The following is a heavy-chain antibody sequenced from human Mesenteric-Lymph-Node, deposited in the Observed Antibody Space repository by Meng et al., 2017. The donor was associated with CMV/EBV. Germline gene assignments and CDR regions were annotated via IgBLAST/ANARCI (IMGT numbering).Heavy chain of an antibody. CDR3: AANTIFGVAPAYFDY. D-gene: IGHD3-3*01. J-gene: IGHJ4*02. CDR2: ISAYNGNT. V-gene: IGHV1-18*01. CDR1: GYTFTSYG. Sequence: ASVKVSCKASGYTFTSYGISWVRQAPGQGLEWMGWISAYNGNTNYAQKLQGRVTMTTDTSTSTAYMELRSLRSDDTAVYYCAANTIFGVAPAYFDYWGQGTLDTVSS.